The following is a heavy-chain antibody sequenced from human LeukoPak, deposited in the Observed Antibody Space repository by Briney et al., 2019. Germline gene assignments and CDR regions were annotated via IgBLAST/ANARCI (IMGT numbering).Heavy chain of an antibody. D-gene: IGHD2-15*01. Sequence: GGSLRLSCAASGFTFSNHEMNWVRQAPGKGLEWISYTTSTGFTKYYADSVRGRFTISRDNAKNSLYLQMNSLRAEDTAVYYCARGFCSGGTCYFLIAFDYWGQGTLVTVPS. CDR1: GFTFSNHE. V-gene: IGHV3-48*03. CDR2: TTSTGFTK. CDR3: ARGFCSGGTCYFLIAFDY. J-gene: IGHJ4*02.